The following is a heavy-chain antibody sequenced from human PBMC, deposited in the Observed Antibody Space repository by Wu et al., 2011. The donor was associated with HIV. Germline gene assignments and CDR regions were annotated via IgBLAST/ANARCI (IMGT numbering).Heavy chain of an antibody. D-gene: IGHD3-3*01. CDR2: INPNSGDT. J-gene: IGHJ5*02. V-gene: IGHV1-2*02. Sequence: WVRQAPGQGLEWMGWINPNSGDTNYAQRFQGRVTMTRDTSISTAYMELSRLRSDDTAVYYCARGRLDYDFWSGPSTNWFDPWGQGTLVTVSS. CDR3: ARGRLDYDFWSGPSTNWFDP.